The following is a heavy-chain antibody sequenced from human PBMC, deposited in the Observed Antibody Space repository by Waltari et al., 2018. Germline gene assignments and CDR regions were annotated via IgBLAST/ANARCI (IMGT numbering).Heavy chain of an antibody. CDR3: ARDSGELMSYYYYYMDV. CDR1: GLTFSSYW. D-gene: IGHD1-26*01. J-gene: IGHJ6*03. V-gene: IGHV3-7*01. CDR2: IKQEGSEK. Sequence: EVQLVESGGGLVQPGGSLRLSCAASGLTFSSYWMSWVRQAPGKGLEWVYNIKQEGSEKDYVDAVKGRFTISRDSAKNSLYLQMNSLRAEDTAVYYCARDSGELMSYYYYYMDVWGKGTTVTVSS.